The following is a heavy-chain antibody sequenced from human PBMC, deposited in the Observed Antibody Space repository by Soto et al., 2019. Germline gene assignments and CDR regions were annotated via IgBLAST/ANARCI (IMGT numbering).Heavy chain of an antibody. V-gene: IGHV3-30-3*01. Sequence: GGSLRLSCAACGFTFCNYTMHWVRQAPRKGLEWVAVISYDGNSKSYADSVKGRFTISRDNTKKTLYLQMNGLRPEDTAVYYCARPGGRYTYGTPECWGQGTLVTVSS. J-gene: IGHJ4*02. CDR1: GFTFCNYT. D-gene: IGHD5-18*01. CDR3: ARPGGRYTYGTPEC. CDR2: ISYDGNSK.